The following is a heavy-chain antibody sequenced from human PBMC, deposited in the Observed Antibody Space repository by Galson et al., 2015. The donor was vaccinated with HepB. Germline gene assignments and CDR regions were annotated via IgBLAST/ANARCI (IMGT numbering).Heavy chain of an antibody. CDR2: ISPHNRYT. J-gene: IGHJ5*02. V-gene: IGHV1-18*01. Sequence: SVKVSCKASGYTFSSYSITWVRQAPGQGLEWVGWISPHNRYTNYAQNFQGRVTMTTGTSTTTAYMELRSLRSDDTAVYYCARGALVVAVGATQNNWFDPWGRETLVTVSS. CDR1: GYTFSSYS. CDR3: ARGALVVAVGATQNNWFDP. D-gene: IGHD2-15*01.